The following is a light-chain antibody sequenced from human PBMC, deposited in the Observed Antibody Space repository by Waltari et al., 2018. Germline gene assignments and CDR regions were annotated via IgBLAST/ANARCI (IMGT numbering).Light chain of an antibody. J-gene: IGKJ2*01. V-gene: IGKV1-5*03. CDR3: QLYNSYVMYT. CDR2: RAS. CDR1: QRISTW. Sequence: DIQMSQSPSTLSASVGDRVTITCRASQRISTWLAWYQQKPGKAPKLLISRASTLESGVTSRLAGSGSGTEFTLTIISLQPDDFGTYYCQLYNSYVMYTFGQGTKLDIK.